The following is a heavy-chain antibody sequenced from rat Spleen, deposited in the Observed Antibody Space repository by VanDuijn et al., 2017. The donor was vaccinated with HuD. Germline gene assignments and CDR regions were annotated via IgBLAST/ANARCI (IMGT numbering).Heavy chain of an antibody. Sequence: EVRLQESGPGLVKPSQTLSLTCSVTDYSITSGYGWNWIRKFPGNKLEWMGYINSEGTTNYNPSLKSRISITRDTSKNQFFLQVNSVTTEDTATYYCARHGYDGSYYYWDYWGQGVMVTVSS. CDR1: DYSITSGYG. V-gene: IGHV3-3*01. D-gene: IGHD1-12*02. J-gene: IGHJ2*01. CDR2: INSEGTT. CDR3: ARHGYDGSYYYWDY.